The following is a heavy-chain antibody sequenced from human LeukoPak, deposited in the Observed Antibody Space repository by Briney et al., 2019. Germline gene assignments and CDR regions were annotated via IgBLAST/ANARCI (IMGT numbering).Heavy chain of an antibody. D-gene: IGHD3-16*01. J-gene: IGHJ4*02. CDR1: GVSIRDYF. V-gene: IGHV4-59*01. CDR2: MYYSGST. CDR3: AGEAWGRLDY. Sequence: SETLSLTCIVSGVSIRDYFWTWIRQPPGKGLEWIGYMYYSGSTNYNPSLKNRVTISVDTSKNQFSLKLNSVTAADTAVYYCAGEAWGRLDYWGQGTLVTVSS.